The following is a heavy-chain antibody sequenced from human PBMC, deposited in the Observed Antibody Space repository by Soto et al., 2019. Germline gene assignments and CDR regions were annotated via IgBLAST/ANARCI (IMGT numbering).Heavy chain of an antibody. D-gene: IGHD3-3*01. J-gene: IGHJ6*02. CDR1: GFTFADYA. CDR3: AKDVVWSGYSYYYGMDV. V-gene: IGHV3-9*01. CDR2: ISWNSGNI. Sequence: EVQLVESGGGLVQPGRSLRLSCAASGFTFADYAMHWVRQAPGKGLEWVSGISWNSGNIDYAHSVKGRFTISRDNAKNSLYLQMNSLRPEDTALYYCAKDVVWSGYSYYYGMDVWGPGTTVTVSS.